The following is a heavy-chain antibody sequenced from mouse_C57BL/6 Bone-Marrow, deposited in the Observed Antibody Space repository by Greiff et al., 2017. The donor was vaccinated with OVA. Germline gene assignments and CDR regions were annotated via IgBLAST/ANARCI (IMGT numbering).Heavy chain of an antibody. V-gene: IGHV1-52*01. CDR2: IDPSDSET. J-gene: IGHJ1*03. CDR3: AREDYSNYGGYWYFDV. D-gene: IGHD2-5*01. CDR1: GYTFTSYW. Sequence: QVQLQQPGAELVRPGSSVKLSCKASGYTFTSYWMHWVQQRPIQGLEWIGNIDPSDSETHYNQKFKDKATLTVDKSSSTAYMQLSSLTSEDSAVYYCAREDYSNYGGYWYFDVWGTGTTVTVSS.